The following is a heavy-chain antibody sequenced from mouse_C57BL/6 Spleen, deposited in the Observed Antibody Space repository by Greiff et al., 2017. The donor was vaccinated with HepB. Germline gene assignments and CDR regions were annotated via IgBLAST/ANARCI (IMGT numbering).Heavy chain of an antibody. D-gene: IGHD1-1*01. CDR3: TDYGSSYYWYFDV. CDR1: GFTFSNYW. CDR2: IRLKSDNYAT. Sequence: EVKLVESGGGLVQPGGSMKLSCVASGFTFSNYWMNWVRQSPEKGLEWVAQIRLKSDNYATHYAESVKGRFTISSDESKSSVYLQMNNLRAEDTGIYDCTDYGSSYYWYFDVWGTGTTVTVSS. V-gene: IGHV6-3*01. J-gene: IGHJ1*03.